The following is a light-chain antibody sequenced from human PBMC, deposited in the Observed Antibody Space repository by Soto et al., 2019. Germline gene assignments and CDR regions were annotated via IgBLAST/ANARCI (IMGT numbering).Light chain of an antibody. CDR3: RQYGSSSWT. CDR1: QSVSSSY. J-gene: IGKJ1*01. V-gene: IGKV3-20*01. Sequence: EIVLTQSPGTLSLSPGERATLSCRASQSVSSSYLAWYQQKPGQAPRLLIYGASSRATGIPDRFSSSGSGTDFILTISRLEPQDFAVYYCRQYGSSSWTFGQGTNVEIK. CDR2: GAS.